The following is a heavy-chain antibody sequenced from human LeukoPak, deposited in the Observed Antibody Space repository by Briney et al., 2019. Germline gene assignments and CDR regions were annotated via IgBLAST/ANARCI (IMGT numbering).Heavy chain of an antibody. V-gene: IGHV1-18*01. Sequence: ASVKVSCKASGYTFTSYGISWVRQAPGQGLEWMGWISAYNGNTNYAQKLQGRVTMTTDTSTSTAYMELRSLRSDDTAVYYCARDIHGDTASAKYYGMDVWGQGTTVTVSS. CDR3: ARDIHGDTASAKYYGMDV. CDR1: GYTFTSYG. D-gene: IGHD4-17*01. CDR2: ISAYNGNT. J-gene: IGHJ6*02.